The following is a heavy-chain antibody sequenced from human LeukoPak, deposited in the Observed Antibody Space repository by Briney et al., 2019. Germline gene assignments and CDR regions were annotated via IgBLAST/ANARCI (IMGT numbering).Heavy chain of an antibody. CDR2: ISSSSSYI. J-gene: IGHJ3*02. CDR3: ARAQGVGDAFDI. CDR1: GFTFSSYW. Sequence: GGSLRLSCAASGFTFSSYWMSWVRQAPGKGLEWVSSISSSSSYIYYADSVKGRFTIPRDNAKNSLYLQMNSLRAEDTAVYYCARAQGVGDAFDIWGQGTMVTVSS. V-gene: IGHV3-21*01. D-gene: IGHD1-26*01.